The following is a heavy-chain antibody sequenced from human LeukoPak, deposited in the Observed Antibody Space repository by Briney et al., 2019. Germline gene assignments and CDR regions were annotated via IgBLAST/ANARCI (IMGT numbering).Heavy chain of an antibody. Sequence: PGGSLTLSRAASGLTFTNYWMHWVRQAPGRGLEWVADIKWDEIKTYYADSVKGRFTISRDNARSSVYLQMSSLRAEDTAVYYCANDISATGALNIWGQGTMVTVSS. CDR1: GLTFTNYW. CDR2: IKWDEIKT. J-gene: IGHJ3*02. V-gene: IGHV3-7*01. CDR3: ANDISATGALNI. D-gene: IGHD7-27*01.